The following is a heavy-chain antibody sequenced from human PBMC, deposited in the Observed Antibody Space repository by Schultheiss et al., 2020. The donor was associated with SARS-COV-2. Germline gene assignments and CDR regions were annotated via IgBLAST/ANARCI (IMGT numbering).Heavy chain of an antibody. CDR1: GFTFSSYA. D-gene: IGHD6-19*01. Sequence: GESLKISCAASGFTFSSYAMSWVRQAPGKGLEWVSAISGSGGSTYYADSVKGRFTISRDNSKNTLYLQMNSLRAEDTAVYYCATLKMQWLVSFDYYGMDVWGQGTTVTVSS. V-gene: IGHV3-23*01. CDR2: ISGSGGST. CDR3: ATLKMQWLVSFDYYGMDV. J-gene: IGHJ6*02.